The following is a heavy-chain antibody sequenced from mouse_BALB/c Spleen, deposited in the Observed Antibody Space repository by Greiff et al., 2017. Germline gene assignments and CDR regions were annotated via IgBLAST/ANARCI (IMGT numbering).Heavy chain of an antibody. CDR3: ARWPYYAMDY. CDR2: IDPENGNT. V-gene: IGHV14-1*02. CDR1: GFNIKDYH. Sequence: EVQLVESGAELVRPGALVKLSCKASGFNIKDYHMHWVKQRPEQGLEWIGWIDPENGNTIYDPKFQGKASITADTSSNTAYLQLSSLTSEDTAVYYCARWPYYAMDYWGQGTSVTVSS. J-gene: IGHJ4*01.